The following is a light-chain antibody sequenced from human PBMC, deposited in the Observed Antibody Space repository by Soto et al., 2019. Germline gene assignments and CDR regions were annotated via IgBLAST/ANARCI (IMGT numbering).Light chain of an antibody. CDR1: SNDIGGYEY. J-gene: IGLJ2*01. CDR2: GVT. V-gene: IGLV2-8*01. Sequence: QSVLTQPPSASGSPGQSVTIPCTRTSNDIGGYEYVSWYRQHPGKSPQLIIYGVTKRPSGIPDRFSGSKSGNTASLTISGLQAEDEADYHCSSYAGRSGFVVFAGGTKLTV. CDR3: SSYAGRSGFVV.